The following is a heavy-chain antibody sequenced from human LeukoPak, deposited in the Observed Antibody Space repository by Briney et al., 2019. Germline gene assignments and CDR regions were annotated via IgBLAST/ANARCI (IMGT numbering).Heavy chain of an antibody. CDR3: ATISPITNGDPLLYYYYYMDV. V-gene: IGHV1-24*01. CDR1: GYTLTELS. D-gene: IGHD4-17*01. Sequence: ASVKVSCKVSGYTLTELSMHWVRQAPGKGLEWMGGFDPEDCETIYAQKFQGRVTMTEDTSTDTAYMELSSLRSEDTAVYYCATISPITNGDPLLYYYYYMDVWGKGTTVTVSS. J-gene: IGHJ6*03. CDR2: FDPEDCET.